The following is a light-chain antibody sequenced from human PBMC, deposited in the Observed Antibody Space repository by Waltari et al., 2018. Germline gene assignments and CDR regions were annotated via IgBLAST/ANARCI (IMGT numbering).Light chain of an antibody. CDR3: AVWDDSLNGWV. J-gene: IGLJ3*02. Sequence: QSVLTQSPSASGTPEPRATLSCSGIDSNIAVNFVHWYQQFPGTAPKLLIHSDNQRPSGVPDRFSGSKSGTSASLAISGLQSEDEALYFCAVWDDSLNGWVFGGGTKVTVL. CDR2: SDN. CDR1: DSNIAVNF. V-gene: IGLV1-44*01.